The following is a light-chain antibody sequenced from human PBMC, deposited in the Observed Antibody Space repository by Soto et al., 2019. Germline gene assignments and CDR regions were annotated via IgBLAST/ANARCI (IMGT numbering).Light chain of an antibody. CDR2: DAS. CDR3: QQRF. J-gene: IGKJ3*01. CDR1: QNVSSY. Sequence: EVVLTQSPGTLSLSPGETATLSCRASQNVSSYVAWYQQKPGQSPRLLIYDASKRATGIPARFSGSGSGAVFTLGISSLEPEDFAFYYCQQRFFGPGTKVDLK. V-gene: IGKV3-11*01.